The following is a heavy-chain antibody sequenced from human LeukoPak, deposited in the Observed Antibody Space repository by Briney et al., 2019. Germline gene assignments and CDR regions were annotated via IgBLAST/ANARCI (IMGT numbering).Heavy chain of an antibody. V-gene: IGHV3-74*01. CDR1: GFTFSSYS. J-gene: IGHJ4*02. Sequence: PGGSLRLSCAASGFTFSSYSMNWVRQAPGKGLVWVSRINSDGSSTSYADSVKGRFTISRDNAKNTLYLQMNSLRAEDTAVYYCARPRSQYYFDYWGQGTLVTVSS. CDR2: INSDGSST. CDR3: ARPRSQYYFDY.